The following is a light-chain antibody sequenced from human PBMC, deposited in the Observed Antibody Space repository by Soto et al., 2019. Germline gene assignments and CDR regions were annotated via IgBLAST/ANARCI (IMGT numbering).Light chain of an antibody. CDR2: AAS. J-gene: IGKJ1*01. V-gene: IGKV3-20*01. Sequence: IVLSQSPCTLSLSPGERSTLSCSSGQSVSSSYLGWYQQKPGQAPRPLIYAASSRATGIPDRFSGSGSGTDFTLTISRLEPEDFAVYYCQQYGSSPRTFGQGTKVDI. CDR1: QSVSSSY. CDR3: QQYGSSPRT.